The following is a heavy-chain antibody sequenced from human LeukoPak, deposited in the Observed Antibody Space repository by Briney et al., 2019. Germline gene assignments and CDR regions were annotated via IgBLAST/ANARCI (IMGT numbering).Heavy chain of an antibody. Sequence: ASVKVSCKASGYTFTGYYMHWVRQAPGQGLEWMGWINPNSGGTNYAQKFQGRVIMTRDTSISTAYMELSRLRSDDTAVYYCASNGSGSYYYYYMDVWGKGTTVTVSS. CDR2: INPNSGGT. D-gene: IGHD3-10*01. CDR1: GYTFTGYY. CDR3: ASNGSGSYYYYYMDV. J-gene: IGHJ6*03. V-gene: IGHV1-2*02.